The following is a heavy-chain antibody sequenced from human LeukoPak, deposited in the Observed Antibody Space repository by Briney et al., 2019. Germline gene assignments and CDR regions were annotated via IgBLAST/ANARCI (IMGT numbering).Heavy chain of an antibody. Sequence: ASVKVSCKASGYTFTGYGISWVRQAPGQGLEWMGWISAYSGNTNYAQKLQGRVTMTTDTSTSIAYMELRSLRSDDTAVYYCAREPDCYDSSGYYYELYYWGQGTLVTVSS. D-gene: IGHD3-22*01. J-gene: IGHJ4*02. CDR1: GYTFTGYG. CDR3: AREPDCYDSSGYYYELYY. CDR2: ISAYSGNT. V-gene: IGHV1-18*01.